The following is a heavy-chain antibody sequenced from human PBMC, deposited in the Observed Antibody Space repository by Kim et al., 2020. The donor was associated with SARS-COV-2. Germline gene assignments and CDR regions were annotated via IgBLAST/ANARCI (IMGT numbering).Heavy chain of an antibody. CDR1: GGSISSGSYY. CDR2: IYTSGST. J-gene: IGHJ6*02. Sequence: SETLSLTCTVSGGSISSGSYYWSWILQPAGKGLEWIGRIYTSGSTNYNPSLKSRVTISVDTSKNQFSLKLSSVTAADTAVYYCARGTMVRGADDYYYYYGMDVWGQGTTVTVSS. CDR3: ARGTMVRGADDYYYYYGMDV. V-gene: IGHV4-61*02. D-gene: IGHD3-10*01.